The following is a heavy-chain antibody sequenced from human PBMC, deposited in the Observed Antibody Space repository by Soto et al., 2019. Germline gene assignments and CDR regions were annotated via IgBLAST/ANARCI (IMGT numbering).Heavy chain of an antibody. CDR3: ARVQSRGWPQIDY. CDR1: GFTFSSYA. D-gene: IGHD6-19*01. Sequence: PGGFLRLSCAASGFTFSSYAMHWVRQAPGKGLEWVAVISYDGSNKYYADSVKGRFTISRDNSKNTLYLQMNSLRAEDTAVYYCARVQSRGWPQIDYWGQGTLVTVSS. J-gene: IGHJ4*02. CDR2: ISYDGSNK. V-gene: IGHV3-30-3*01.